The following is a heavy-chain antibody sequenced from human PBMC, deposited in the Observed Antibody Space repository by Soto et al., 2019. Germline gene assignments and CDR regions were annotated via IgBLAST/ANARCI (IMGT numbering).Heavy chain of an antibody. V-gene: IGHV3-53*01. J-gene: IGHJ3*01. CDR3: AGGHDMSHYWHAFDL. D-gene: IGHD3-10*01. CDR1: GFTVSDNF. CDR2: IYSGGGR. Sequence: EVQLVESGGGLIQPGGSLRLSCAASGFTVSDNFMNWVRQAPGKGLEWVSLIYSGGGRYYADSVKGRFTISRDSSKNMLYLQLNSLRVDDTAVYYCAGGHDMSHYWHAFDLWGQGTMVAVSS.